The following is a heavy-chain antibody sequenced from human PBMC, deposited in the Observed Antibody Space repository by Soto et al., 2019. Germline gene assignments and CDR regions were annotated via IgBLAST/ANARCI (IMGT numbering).Heavy chain of an antibody. J-gene: IGHJ6*02. Sequence: GGSLRLSCAASGSTFSDYVMSWVRQAPGKGLEWVSFISGSGYRTDYADSVKGRFTISRDNSKNTLYLQMNSLRVEDTAVYYCAKDPKPVSGYFGMDVWGQGTTVTVSS. CDR2: ISGSGYRT. CDR3: AKDPKPVSGYFGMDV. V-gene: IGHV3-23*01. CDR1: GSTFSDYV. D-gene: IGHD6-25*01.